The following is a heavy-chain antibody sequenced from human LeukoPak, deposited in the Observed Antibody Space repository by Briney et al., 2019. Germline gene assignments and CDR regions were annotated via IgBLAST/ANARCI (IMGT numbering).Heavy chain of an antibody. Sequence: SETLSLTCTVSGGSISSYYWSWIRQPPGKGLEWIGYIYTSGSTNYNPPLKSRVTISVDTSKNQFSLKLSSVTAADTAVYYCAGKYCSSTSCSTRYYYYYYMDVWGEGTTVTVSS. D-gene: IGHD2-2*01. J-gene: IGHJ6*03. CDR2: IYTSGST. CDR1: GGSISSYY. V-gene: IGHV4-4*09. CDR3: AGKYCSSTSCSTRYYYYYYMDV.